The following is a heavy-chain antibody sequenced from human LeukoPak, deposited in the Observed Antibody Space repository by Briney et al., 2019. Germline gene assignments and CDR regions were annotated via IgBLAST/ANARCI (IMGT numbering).Heavy chain of an antibody. CDR2: IYYSGST. V-gene: IGHV4-39*07. CDR3: ARDDYGGILDY. D-gene: IGHD4-23*01. Sequence: SETLSLTCTVSGGSISSSSYYWGWIRQPPGKGLEWIGSIYYSGSTYYNPSLKSRVTISVDTSKNQFSLKLSSVTAADTAVYYCARDDYGGILDYWGQGTLVTVSS. CDR1: GGSISSSSYY. J-gene: IGHJ4*02.